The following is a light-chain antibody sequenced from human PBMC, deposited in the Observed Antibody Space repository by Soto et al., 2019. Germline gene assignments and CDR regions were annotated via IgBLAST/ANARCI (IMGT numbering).Light chain of an antibody. Sequence: PGERATLSCTATQNIRTSPSWYQQKPGQSPRLLVYDAVNRAAGAPDRFSGRGSGTDFSLTITNVEADDSAVYVCQQRSDWPPLTFGGGTRVEIK. CDR1: QNIRTS. CDR3: QQRSDWPPLT. CDR2: DAV. J-gene: IGKJ4*01. V-gene: IGKV3-11*01.